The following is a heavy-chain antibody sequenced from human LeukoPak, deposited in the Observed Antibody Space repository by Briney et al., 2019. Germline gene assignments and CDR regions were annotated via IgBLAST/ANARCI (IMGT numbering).Heavy chain of an antibody. CDR3: ARGLWFGEYYYYYYMDV. CDR2: MNPNSGNT. V-gene: IGHV1-8*01. Sequence: ASVKVSCKASGYTFTSYDINWVRQATGQGLEWMGWMNPNSGNTGYAQKFQGRVTMTRNTSISTAYMELSSLRSEDTAVYYCARGLWFGEYYYYYYMDVWGKGTTVTISS. J-gene: IGHJ6*03. CDR1: GYTFTSYD. D-gene: IGHD3-10*01.